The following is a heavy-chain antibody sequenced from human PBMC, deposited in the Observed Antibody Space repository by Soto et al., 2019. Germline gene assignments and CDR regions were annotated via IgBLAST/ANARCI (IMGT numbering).Heavy chain of an antibody. Sequence: SETLSLTCTVSGGSISSGGYYWSWIRQHPGKGLEWIGDIYYSGSTYYNPSLKSRVTISVDTSKNQFSLKLSSVTAADTAVYYCARGVVSWFDPWGQGTMVTVSS. J-gene: IGHJ5*02. CDR2: IYYSGST. CDR1: GGSISSGGYY. CDR3: ARGVVSWFDP. V-gene: IGHV4-31*03.